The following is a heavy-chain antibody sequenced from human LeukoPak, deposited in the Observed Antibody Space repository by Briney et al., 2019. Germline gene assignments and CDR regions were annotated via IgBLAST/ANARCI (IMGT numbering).Heavy chain of an antibody. Sequence: PGGSLRLSCGASGFTLSTYWMHWVRQAPGKGLQWVANINQDGSQQHYVDSVKGRFTISRDNAKNSLYLQINSLRADDTAVYYCARDNSRNDLEYWGQGTLVTVSS. CDR3: ARDNSRNDLEY. V-gene: IGHV3-7*04. J-gene: IGHJ4*02. CDR2: INQDGSQQ. D-gene: IGHD1-1*01. CDR1: GFTLSTYW.